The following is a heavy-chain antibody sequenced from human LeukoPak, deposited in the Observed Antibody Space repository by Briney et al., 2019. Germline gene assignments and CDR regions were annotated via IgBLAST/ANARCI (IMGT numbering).Heavy chain of an antibody. D-gene: IGHD6-13*01. CDR3: ARDIHSSSWYTDWFDP. Sequence: ASETLSLTCTVSGGSISSSSYYWGWIRQPPGKGLEWIGSIYYSGSTYYNPSLKSRVTISVDTSKNQFSLKLSSVTAADTAVYYCARDIHSSSWYTDWFDPWGQGTLVTVSS. J-gene: IGHJ5*02. V-gene: IGHV4-39*07. CDR1: GGSISSSSYY. CDR2: IYYSGST.